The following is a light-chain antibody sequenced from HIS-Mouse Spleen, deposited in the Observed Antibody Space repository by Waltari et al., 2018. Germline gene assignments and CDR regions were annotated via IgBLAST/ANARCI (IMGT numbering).Light chain of an antibody. CDR2: GAS. J-gene: IGKJ2*01. V-gene: IGKV3-20*01. CDR1: QSVSSSY. Sequence: EIVLTQSPGTPSLSPGERATLSCRASQSVSSSYLAWYQQNPGQAPRLLIYGASSRATGIPDRFSGSGSGTDFTLTISRLEPEDFAVYYCQQYGSSPTFGQGTKLEIK. CDR3: QQYGSSPT.